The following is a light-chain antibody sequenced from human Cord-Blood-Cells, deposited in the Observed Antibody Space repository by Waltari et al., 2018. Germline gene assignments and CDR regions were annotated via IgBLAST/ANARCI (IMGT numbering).Light chain of an antibody. CDR1: RSDVGGFNY. CDR3: SSYTSSSLYV. J-gene: IGLJ1*01. V-gene: IGLV2-14*03. CDR2: DVS. Sequence: QSALTQPASVSGSPGQSITISCTGTRSDVGGFNYVPWYQQHPGKAPKLMIYDVSNRPSGVSSRFSCSKSGNTASLTISGLQAEDEADYYCSSYTSSSLYVFGTGTKVTVL.